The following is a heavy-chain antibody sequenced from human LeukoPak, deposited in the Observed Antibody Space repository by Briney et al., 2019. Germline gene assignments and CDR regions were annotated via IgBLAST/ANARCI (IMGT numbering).Heavy chain of an antibody. CDR1: AASFSSHY. Sequence: PSETLSLTCAVSAASFSSHYWTWIRQSPGKGLEWIGYISYIGSTYYNPSLKSRVTISIDTSRNQFSLKLRSVTAADTAVYYCARDLVTVTKGFDIWGQGTMVSVSS. J-gene: IGHJ3*02. CDR2: ISYIGST. CDR3: ARDLVTVTKGFDI. V-gene: IGHV4-59*11. D-gene: IGHD4-17*01.